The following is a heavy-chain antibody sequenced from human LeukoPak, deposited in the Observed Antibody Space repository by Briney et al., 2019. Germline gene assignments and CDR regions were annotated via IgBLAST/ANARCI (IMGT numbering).Heavy chain of an antibody. Sequence: GGSLRLSCADSGVTFSNAWMKWVREAPGEGGEWGGGIKRKTDGGTTDYAAPVKGRFTISRDDSKNTLYLQMNSLKTEDTAVYYCSTTYYYDSSEGYWGQGTLVTVSA. D-gene: IGHD3-22*01. V-gene: IGHV3-15*07. CDR3: STTYYYDSSEGY. CDR1: GVTFSNAW. J-gene: IGHJ4*02. CDR2: IKRKTDGGTT.